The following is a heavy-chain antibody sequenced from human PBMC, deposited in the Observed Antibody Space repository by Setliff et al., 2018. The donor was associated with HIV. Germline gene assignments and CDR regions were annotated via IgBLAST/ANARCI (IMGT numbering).Heavy chain of an antibody. J-gene: IGHJ4*02. CDR1: GYSFPNNW. V-gene: IGHV5-51*01. D-gene: IGHD2-15*01. Sequence: PGESLKISCKGSGYSFPNNWIGWVRQMPGKGLEWLGILYFGDSDPKYNPSFEGQVTISADKSIKTAFLQWRSLETSDTAIYYCARGRGGYFGGGRYYNLPYFDSWGQGTLVTVSS. CDR2: LYFGDSDP. CDR3: ARGRGGYFGGGRYYNLPYFDS.